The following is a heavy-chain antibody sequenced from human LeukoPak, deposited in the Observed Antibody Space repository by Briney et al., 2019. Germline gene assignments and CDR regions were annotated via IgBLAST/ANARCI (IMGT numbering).Heavy chain of an antibody. V-gene: IGHV1-18*04. D-gene: IGHD5-24*01. J-gene: IGHJ4*02. CDR3: ARRSQNGYNSPIDY. Sequence: GASVKVSCKASGYTFTGYYMHWVRQAPGQGLEWMGWISADTGNTDYARNLQGRVSMTTDRSTSTAYMELRSLRSDDTAVYYCARRSQNGYNSPIDYWGQGTLVTVSS. CDR1: GYTFTGYY. CDR2: ISADTGNT.